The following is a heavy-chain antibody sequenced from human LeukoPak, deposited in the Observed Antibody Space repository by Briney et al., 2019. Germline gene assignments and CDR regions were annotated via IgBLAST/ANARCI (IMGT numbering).Heavy chain of an antibody. Sequence: GGSLRLSCAASGSTFSSHFMNWVRQAPGKGLEWVSSISGSGSYVYYAESVKGRFTISRDNAKKSLYLQMNSLKAEDTAIYYCTRTNYPDWGQGTLVTVSS. V-gene: IGHV3-21*01. CDR2: ISGSGSYV. CDR1: GSTFSSHF. CDR3: TRTNYPD. D-gene: IGHD4/OR15-4a*01. J-gene: IGHJ4*02.